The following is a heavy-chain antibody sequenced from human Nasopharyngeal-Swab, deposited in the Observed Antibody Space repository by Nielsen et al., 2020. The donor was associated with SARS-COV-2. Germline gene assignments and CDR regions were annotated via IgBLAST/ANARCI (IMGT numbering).Heavy chain of an antibody. D-gene: IGHD3-16*02. CDR3: ATDSLYRDAFDI. J-gene: IGHJ3*02. CDR2: FDPEDGET. CDR1: RYTLTELS. Sequence: ASVNVSRKVSRYTLTELSMHWLRQAPGKGLEWMGGFDPEDGETIYAQKFQGRVTMTEDTSTDTAYMELSSLRSEDPAVYYCATDSLYRDAFDIWGQGTMVTVSS. V-gene: IGHV1-24*01.